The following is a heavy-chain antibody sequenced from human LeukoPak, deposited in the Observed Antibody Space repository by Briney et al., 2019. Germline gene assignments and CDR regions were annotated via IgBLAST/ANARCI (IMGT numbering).Heavy chain of an antibody. J-gene: IGHJ4*02. CDR3: ARSDADGWDY. V-gene: IGHV4-34*01. CDR1: GGSFNGYY. Sequence: PSETLSLTCAVYGGSFNGYYWSWIRQPPGKGLEWIGEINHSGKTSYNPSLKSRVTISVDTSKNQFSLKINSVSAADSGLYYCARSDADGWDYWGQGALVTVSS. D-gene: IGHD4-17*01. CDR2: INHSGKT.